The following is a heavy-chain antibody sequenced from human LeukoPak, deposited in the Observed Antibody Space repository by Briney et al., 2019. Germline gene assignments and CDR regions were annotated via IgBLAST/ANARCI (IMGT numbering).Heavy chain of an antibody. J-gene: IGHJ4*02. Sequence: GGSLRLSCAASGFTFSSYAMHWVRQAPGKGLEWVAVISYDGSNKYYADSVKGRFTISRDNSKNTLYLQMNSLRAEDTAVYYCAREDYYGIAPDYWGQGTLVTVSS. D-gene: IGHD3-10*01. CDR1: GFTFSSYA. CDR2: ISYDGSNK. CDR3: AREDYYGIAPDY. V-gene: IGHV3-30-3*01.